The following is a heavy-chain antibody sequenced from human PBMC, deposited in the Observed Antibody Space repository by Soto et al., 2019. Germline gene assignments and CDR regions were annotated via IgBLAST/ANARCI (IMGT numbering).Heavy chain of an antibody. Sequence: LSLTCSVYGGSFSGYYWSWIRQSPVKGLEWIGLVNLGGNTNYSPPLKSRATISIDVSKNQFSLGLTSLTAADSAVYFCARTMTKVTTLGMDVWGQGTTVTVSS. CDR2: VNLGGNT. J-gene: IGHJ6*02. D-gene: IGHD4-4*01. V-gene: IGHV4-34*01. CDR1: GGSFSGYY. CDR3: ARTMTKVTTLGMDV.